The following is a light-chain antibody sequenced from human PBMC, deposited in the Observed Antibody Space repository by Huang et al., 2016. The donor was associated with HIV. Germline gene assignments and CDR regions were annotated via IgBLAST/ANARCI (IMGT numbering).Light chain of an antibody. Sequence: DIQMTQSPSSLSASVGDRVPITCQASQDISNYLNWYQQKPGKAPKLLIYDASNLETGVPSRFSGSGSGTDFTFTISSLQPEDIATYYCQQYDILPYTFGQGTKLEIK. CDR2: DAS. CDR3: QQYDILPYT. CDR1: QDISNY. J-gene: IGKJ2*01. V-gene: IGKV1-33*01.